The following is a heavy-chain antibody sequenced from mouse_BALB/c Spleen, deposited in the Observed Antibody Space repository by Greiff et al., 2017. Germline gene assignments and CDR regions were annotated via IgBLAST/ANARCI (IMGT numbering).Heavy chain of an antibody. CDR2: ISSGGGST. J-gene: IGHJ2*01. CDR3: ARNGYDGFFDY. V-gene: IGHV5-12-1*01. Sequence: EVKVEESGGGLVQPGGSLKLSCAASGFAFSSYDMSWVRQTPEKRLEWVAYISSGGGSTYYPDTVKGRFTISRDNAKNTLYLQMSSLKSEDTAMYYCARNGYDGFFDYWGQGTTLTVSS. CDR1: GFAFSSYD. D-gene: IGHD2-3*01.